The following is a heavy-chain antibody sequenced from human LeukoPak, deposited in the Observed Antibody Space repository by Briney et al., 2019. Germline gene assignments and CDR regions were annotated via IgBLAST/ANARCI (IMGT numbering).Heavy chain of an antibody. CDR2: IYYSGST. CDR1: GGSISSYY. CDR3: AREKDIVVVTGYFDL. D-gene: IGHD2-21*02. V-gene: IGHV4-59*12. Sequence: PSETLSLTCTVSGGSISSYYWSWIRQPPGKGLEWIGYIYYSGSTYYNPSLKSRVTISVDTSKNQFSLKLSSVTAADTAVYYCAREKDIVVVTGYFDLWGRGTLVTVSS. J-gene: IGHJ2*01.